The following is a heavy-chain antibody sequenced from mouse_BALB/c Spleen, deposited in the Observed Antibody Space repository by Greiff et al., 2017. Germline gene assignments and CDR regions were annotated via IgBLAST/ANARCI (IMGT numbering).Heavy chain of an antibody. D-gene: IGHD2-3*01. CDR3: ARDDGYYGPFAY. V-gene: IGHV1-4*01. CDR1: GYTFTSYT. Sequence: VQLQQSGAELARPGASVKMSCKASGYTFTSYTMHWAKQRPGQGLEWIGYINPSSGYTNYNQKFKDKATLTADKSSSTAYMQLSSLTSEDSAVYYCARDDGYYGPFAYWGQGTLVTVSA. CDR2: INPSSGYT. J-gene: IGHJ3*01.